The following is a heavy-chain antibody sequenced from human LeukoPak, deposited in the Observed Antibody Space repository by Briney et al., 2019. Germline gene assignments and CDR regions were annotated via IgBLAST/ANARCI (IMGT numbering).Heavy chain of an antibody. D-gene: IGHD3-10*01. CDR1: GGSISSSSYY. CDR2: IYYSGST. V-gene: IGHV4-39*07. Sequence: SETPSLTCTVSGGSISSSSYYWGWIRQPPGKGLEWIGSIYYSGSTYYNPSLKSRVTISVDTSKNQFSLKLSSVTAADTAVYYCARDLVTMVRGVILYSSDYWGQGTLVTVSS. CDR3: ARDLVTMVRGVILYSSDY. J-gene: IGHJ4*02.